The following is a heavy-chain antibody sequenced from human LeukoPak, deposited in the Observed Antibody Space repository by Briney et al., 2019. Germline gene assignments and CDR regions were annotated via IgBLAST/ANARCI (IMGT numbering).Heavy chain of an antibody. Sequence: SVKVSCKASGYTFTGYYMHWVRQPPAQGLEWMGRIIPILGIANYAQKFQGRVTITADKSTGTAYMELSSLRSEDTAVYYCARDVGYCSGGSCYEDMDYWGQGTLVTVSS. D-gene: IGHD2-15*01. J-gene: IGHJ4*02. V-gene: IGHV1-69*04. CDR2: IIPILGIA. CDR1: GYTFTGYY. CDR3: ARDVGYCSGGSCYEDMDY.